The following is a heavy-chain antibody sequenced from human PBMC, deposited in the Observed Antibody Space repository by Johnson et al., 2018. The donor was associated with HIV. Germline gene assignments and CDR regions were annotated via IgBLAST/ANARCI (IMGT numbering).Heavy chain of an antibody. CDR2: ISYDGSNK. Sequence: QMLLVESGGGVVQPGRSLRLSCAASGFTFTTYAMHWVRQAPGKGLEWVAVISYDGSNKYYADSVKGRFTISRDNSKNTLYLQMNSLRPQDTALYYCAKGRGGRLLPPVVFDFWGRGKRVT. CDR3: AKGRGGRLLPPVVFDF. V-gene: IGHV3-30*04. J-gene: IGHJ3*01. CDR1: GFTFTTYA. D-gene: IGHD4-23*01.